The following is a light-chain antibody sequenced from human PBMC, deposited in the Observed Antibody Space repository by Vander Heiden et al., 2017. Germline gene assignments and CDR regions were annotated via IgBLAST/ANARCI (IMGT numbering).Light chain of an antibody. Sequence: SSELTQDPAVSVALGQTVRITCPGNSLRSYYASWYQQKPGQAPVLVIYGKDNRPSGIPDRFSGSSSGNTASLTITGAQAEDEADYYCNSRDSSGSHLVFGGGTKLTVL. CDR2: GKD. CDR1: SLRSYY. V-gene: IGLV3-19*01. J-gene: IGLJ3*02. CDR3: NSRDSSGSHLV.